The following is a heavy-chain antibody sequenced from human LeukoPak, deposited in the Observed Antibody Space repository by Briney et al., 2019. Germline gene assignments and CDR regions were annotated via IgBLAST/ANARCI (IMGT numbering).Heavy chain of an antibody. CDR2: IGSSGSPT. V-gene: IGHV3-48*02. J-gene: IGHJ4*02. D-gene: IGHD4-17*01. Sequence: PGGSLRLSCAASGFAFSSYNMNWVRQAPGKGLEWISYIGSSGSPTHYADSVRGRFTISRDNAKNSLYLQMNSLRDDDTALYYCARDSTVTTYTFDYWGQGTLVTVSS. CDR3: ARDSTVTTYTFDY. CDR1: GFAFSSYN.